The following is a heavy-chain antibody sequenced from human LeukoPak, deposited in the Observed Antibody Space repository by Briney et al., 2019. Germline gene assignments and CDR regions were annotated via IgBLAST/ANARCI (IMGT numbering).Heavy chain of an antibody. V-gene: IGHV3-30*18. Sequence: GGSLRLSCAASGFTFSNYGMHWVRQAPGKGLEWMAVISYDGSNKYYADSVKGRFTISRDTSKNTLYLQLNSLRAEDTAVYYCAKDTGGGYYDSSGYYYTSPLPNWGQGTLVTVSS. CDR3: AKDTGGGYYDSSGYYYTSPLPN. D-gene: IGHD3-22*01. J-gene: IGHJ4*02. CDR1: GFTFSNYG. CDR2: ISYDGSNK.